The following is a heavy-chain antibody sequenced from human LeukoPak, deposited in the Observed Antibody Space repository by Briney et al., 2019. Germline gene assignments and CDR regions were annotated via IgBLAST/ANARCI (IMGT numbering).Heavy chain of an antibody. CDR3: ARKDPGYSGYSDFDY. CDR2: SYHSGST. J-gene: IGHJ4*02. V-gene: IGHV4-38-2*02. Sequence: SGTLSLSCTVSGYSISSGYYWGWIRQPPGKGLGGIGNSYHSGSTGYNPSLKGRVTISLDTAKNQFSLKLSSVTAADTAIYYCARKDPGYSGYSDFDYWGQRTLVTASS. CDR1: GYSISSGYY. D-gene: IGHD5-12*01.